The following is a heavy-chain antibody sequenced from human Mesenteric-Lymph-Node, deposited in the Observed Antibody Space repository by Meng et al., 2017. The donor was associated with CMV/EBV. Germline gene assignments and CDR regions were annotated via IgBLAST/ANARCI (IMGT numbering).Heavy chain of an antibody. CDR2: ISPYNGVT. Sequence: KATGYIFTSKGSNWVRQAPGQGLEWMGWISPYNGVTNHAQKLQGRVTVTTDTSTSTAYMELRSLRSDDTAVYYCARDPGYSSSWYDYWGQGTLVTVSS. V-gene: IGHV1-18*01. D-gene: IGHD6-13*01. CDR3: ARDPGYSSSWYDY. J-gene: IGHJ4*02. CDR1: GYIFTSKG.